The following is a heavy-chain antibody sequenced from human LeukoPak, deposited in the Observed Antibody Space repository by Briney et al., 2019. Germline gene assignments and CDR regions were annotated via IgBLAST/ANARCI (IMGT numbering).Heavy chain of an antibody. CDR3: ARSSRKYCGGDCFGGKDAFDI. CDR1: GNSISSGDNY. J-gene: IGHJ3*02. Sequence: PSQTLSLTCTVSGNSISSGDNYWSWIRQPAGKGLEWIGRIYTSGSTNYNPSLKSRVTMSVDTSKNQFSLKLSSVTAADTAVYYCARSSRKYCGGDCFGGKDAFDIWGQGTMVTVSS. CDR2: IYTSGST. V-gene: IGHV4-61*02. D-gene: IGHD2-21*02.